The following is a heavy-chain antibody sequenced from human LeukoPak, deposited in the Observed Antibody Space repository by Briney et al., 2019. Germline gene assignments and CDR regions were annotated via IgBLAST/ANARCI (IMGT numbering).Heavy chain of an antibody. CDR2: IYYSGST. D-gene: IGHD1-26*01. CDR3: ARLGELRTFDI. V-gene: IGHV4-39*01. CDR1: GGSISSSSYY. J-gene: IGHJ3*02. Sequence: TSETLSLTCTVSGGSISSSSYYWGWIRQPPGKGLEWIGSIYYSGSTYYNPSLKSRVTISVDTSKNQFSLKLSSVTAADTAVYYCARLGELRTFDIWGQGTMVTVSS.